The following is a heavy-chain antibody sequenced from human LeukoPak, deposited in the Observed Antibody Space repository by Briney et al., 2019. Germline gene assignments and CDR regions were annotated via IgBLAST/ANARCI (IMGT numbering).Heavy chain of an antibody. D-gene: IGHD3-10*01. CDR2: IYSTGTT. V-gene: IGHV3-66*03. CDR3: ARDRGPGWFDP. Sequence: GGTPRLSCADTGFAVSSKYVSWVRQAPGKGLESVSVIYSTGTTFYADSVKGRFTISRDNSKNTVYLQMNGLKPEDTAVYYCARDRGPGWFDPWGQGTLVTVSS. J-gene: IGHJ5*02. CDR1: GFAVSSKY.